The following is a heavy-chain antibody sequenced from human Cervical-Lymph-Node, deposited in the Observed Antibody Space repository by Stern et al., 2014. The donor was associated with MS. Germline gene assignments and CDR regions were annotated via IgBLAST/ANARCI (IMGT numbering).Heavy chain of an antibody. J-gene: IGHJ6*02. CDR3: ARSGGYCSSTSCYPSHYYYYYGMDV. CDR1: GYTFTSYG. CDR2: ISAYNGNT. Sequence: QVQLVQSGAEVKKPGASVKVSCKASGYTFTSYGISWVRQAPGQGLEWMGWISAYNGNTNYAQKLQGRVTMTTDTSTSTAYMELRSLRSDDTAVYYCARSGGYCSSTSCYPSHYYYYYGMDVWGQGTTVTVSS. D-gene: IGHD2-2*01. V-gene: IGHV1-18*01.